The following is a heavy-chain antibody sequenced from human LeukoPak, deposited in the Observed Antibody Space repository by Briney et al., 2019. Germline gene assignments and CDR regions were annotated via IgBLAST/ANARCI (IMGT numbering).Heavy chain of an antibody. CDR1: DYTFTSYG. J-gene: IGHJ4*02. CDR2: LSAYNDNT. D-gene: IGHD6-19*01. Sequence: ASVNVSCKASDYTFTSYGVMGVRQAPGQGREWMGWLSAYNDNTNYAQRLQGRVTMTTDTSTSTAYMELRSLRSDDTAVYYCARDSSGWFLVYWGQGTLVTVSS. V-gene: IGHV1-18*01. CDR3: ARDSSGWFLVY.